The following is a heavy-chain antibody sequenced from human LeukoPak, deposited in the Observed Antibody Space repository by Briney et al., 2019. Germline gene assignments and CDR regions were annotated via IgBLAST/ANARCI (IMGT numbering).Heavy chain of an antibody. D-gene: IGHD2-15*01. Sequence: ASVKVSCKVSGYTLTELSMHWVRQAPGKGLEWMGGFDPEDGETIYAQKFQGRVTMTEDTSTDTAYMELRSLRSDDTAVYYCARHSYCSGGSCPDWFDPWGQGTLVTVSS. V-gene: IGHV1-24*01. CDR1: GYTLTELS. J-gene: IGHJ5*02. CDR2: FDPEDGET. CDR3: ARHSYCSGGSCPDWFDP.